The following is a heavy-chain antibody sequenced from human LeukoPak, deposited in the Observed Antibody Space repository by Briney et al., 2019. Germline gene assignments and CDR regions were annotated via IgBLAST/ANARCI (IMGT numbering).Heavy chain of an antibody. V-gene: IGHV4-39*07. CDR2: IYYSGST. Sequence: SETLSLTCTVSGGSISSSSYYWGWIRQPPGKGLEWIGSIYYSGSTNYNPSLKRRVTISVDKSKNQFSLKLSSVTAADTAVYYCARAQVAAAGPWYFDLWGRGTLVTVSS. CDR3: ARAQVAAAGPWYFDL. D-gene: IGHD6-13*01. J-gene: IGHJ2*01. CDR1: GGSISSSSYY.